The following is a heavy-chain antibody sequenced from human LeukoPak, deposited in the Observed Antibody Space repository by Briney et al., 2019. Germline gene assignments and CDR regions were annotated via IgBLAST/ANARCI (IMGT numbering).Heavy chain of an antibody. CDR3: AKDRNTMIVVDPYDAFDI. V-gene: IGHV3-23*01. Sequence: PGGSLRLSCAASGFTFSSYAMSWVRQAPGKGLEWVSAISGSGGSTYHADSVKGRFTISRDNSKNTLYLQMNSLRAEDAAVYYCAKDRNTMIVVDPYDAFDIWGQGTMVTVSS. D-gene: IGHD3-22*01. CDR1: GFTFSSYA. CDR2: ISGSGGST. J-gene: IGHJ3*02.